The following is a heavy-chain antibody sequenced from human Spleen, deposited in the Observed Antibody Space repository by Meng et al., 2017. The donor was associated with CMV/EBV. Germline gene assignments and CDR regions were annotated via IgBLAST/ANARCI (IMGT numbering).Heavy chain of an antibody. V-gene: IGHV1-8*02. Sequence: ASVKVSCKASGYTFTSYDINWVRQATGQGLEWMGWMNPNSGNTGYAQKFQGRVTVTTDTSTSTAYMELRSLRSDDTAVYYCARDNTHYDILTGYYLLRTYYYGMDVWGQGTTVTVSS. D-gene: IGHD3-9*01. J-gene: IGHJ6*02. CDR1: GYTFTSYD. CDR2: MNPNSGNT. CDR3: ARDNTHYDILTGYYLLRTYYYGMDV.